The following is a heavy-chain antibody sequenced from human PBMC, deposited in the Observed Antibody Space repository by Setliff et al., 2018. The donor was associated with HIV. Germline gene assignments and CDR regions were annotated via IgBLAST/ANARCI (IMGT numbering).Heavy chain of an antibody. J-gene: IGHJ4*02. CDR2: IKQDGSEK. V-gene: IGHV3-7*05. Sequence: GGSLRLSCAASGFIFGDFYMSWVRQAPGKGLEWVANIKQDGSEKFYVDSVKGRFTISKDNAKSSLYLQMNSLRAEDTAVYYCAKVVMGAVDYWGQGTLVTVSS. CDR1: GFIFGDFY. CDR3: AKVVMGAVDY. D-gene: IGHD1-26*01.